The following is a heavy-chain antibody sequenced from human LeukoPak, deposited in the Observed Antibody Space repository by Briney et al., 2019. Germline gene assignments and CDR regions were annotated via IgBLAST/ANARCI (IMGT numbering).Heavy chain of an antibody. CDR3: ARAYYHDSSGYYFPVDY. V-gene: IGHV1-46*01. CDR2: INPSGGST. D-gene: IGHD3-22*01. J-gene: IGHJ4*02. CDR1: GYTFTSYY. Sequence: ASVKVSCKASGYTFTSYYMHWVRQAPGQGLEWMGIINPSGGSTSYAQKFQGRVTMTRDTSTSTVYMELSSLRSEDTAVYYCARAYYHDSSGYYFPVDYWGQGTLVTVSS.